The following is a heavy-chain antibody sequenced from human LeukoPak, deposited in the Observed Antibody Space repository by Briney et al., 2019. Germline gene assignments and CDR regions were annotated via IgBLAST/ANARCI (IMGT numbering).Heavy chain of an antibody. CDR2: IIPIFGTA. CDR3: ASSLYYYGSGSLDY. V-gene: IGHV1-69*13. CDR1: GYTFTGYY. J-gene: IGHJ4*02. Sequence: GASVKVSCKASGYTFTGYYMHWVRQAPGQGLEWMGGIIPIFGTANYAQKFQGRVTITADESTSTAYMELSSLRSEDTAVYYCASSLYYYGSGSLDYWGQGTLVTVSS. D-gene: IGHD3-10*01.